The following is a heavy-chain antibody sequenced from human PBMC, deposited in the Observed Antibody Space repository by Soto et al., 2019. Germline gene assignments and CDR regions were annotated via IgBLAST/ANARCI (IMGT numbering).Heavy chain of an antibody. V-gene: IGHV3-73*02. J-gene: IGHJ6*02. Sequence: EVQLVESGGGLVQPGGSLKLSCAASGFTFSGSAMHWVRQASGKGLEWVGRIRSKANSYATAYAASVKGRFTISRDDSKNTAYLQMNSLKTEDTAVYYCTRLGARRQYYDISGYTSYGMDVWGQGTTVTVSS. CDR3: TRLGARRQYYDISGYTSYGMDV. CDR2: IRSKANSYAT. D-gene: IGHD3-22*01. CDR1: GFTFSGSA.